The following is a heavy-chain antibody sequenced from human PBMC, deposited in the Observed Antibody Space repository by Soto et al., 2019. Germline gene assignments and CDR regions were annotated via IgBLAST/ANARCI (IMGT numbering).Heavy chain of an antibody. CDR1: GYTFTSYG. CDR2: ISAYSGNT. J-gene: IGHJ4*02. CDR3: ARVDGIEGALRSPIYY. Sequence: ASVKVSCKASGYTFTSYGISWVRQAPGQGLEWMGWISAYSGNTNYAQKLQGRVTMTTDTSTSTAYMELRSLRSDDTAVYYCARVDGIEGALRSPIYYWSQGTLVTVSS. V-gene: IGHV1-18*01. D-gene: IGHD1-26*01.